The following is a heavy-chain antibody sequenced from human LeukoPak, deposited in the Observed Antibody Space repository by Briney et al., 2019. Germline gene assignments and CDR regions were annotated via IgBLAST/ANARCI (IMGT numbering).Heavy chain of an antibody. Sequence: GASVKVSCKASGYTFTSYDINWARQATGQGLEWMGWMNPNSGNTGYAQKFQGRVTMTRNTSISTAYMELSSLRSEDTAVYYCARAPPYSSSWDYYYYYGMDVWGQGTTVTVSS. J-gene: IGHJ6*02. D-gene: IGHD6-13*01. CDR2: MNPNSGNT. V-gene: IGHV1-8*01. CDR1: GYTFTSYD. CDR3: ARAPPYSSSWDYYYYYGMDV.